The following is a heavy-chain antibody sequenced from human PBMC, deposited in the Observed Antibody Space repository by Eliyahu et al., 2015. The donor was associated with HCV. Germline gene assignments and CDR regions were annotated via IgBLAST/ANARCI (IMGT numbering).Heavy chain of an antibody. J-gene: IGHJ6*02. Sequence: QVQLVESGGGVVQPGRSLRLSCXASGFXFSXYAXPWVRQAPGKGLEWVAFISYDGSQEFYADFVKGRFTISRDNSKNTLSLQMNSLNTEDTAVYYCVRDRRYQLLFLLFYYGMDVWGQGTTVTVSS. CDR1: GFXFSXYA. CDR2: ISYDGSQE. CDR3: VRDRRYQLLFLLFYYGMDV. V-gene: IGHV3-30*03. D-gene: IGHD2-2*01.